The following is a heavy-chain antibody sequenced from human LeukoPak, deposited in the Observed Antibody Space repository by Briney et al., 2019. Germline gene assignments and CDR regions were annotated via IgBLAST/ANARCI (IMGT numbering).Heavy chain of an antibody. J-gene: IGHJ4*02. CDR3: ARYGSGRAYDY. CDR2: ISSSGSTI. Sequence: GGSLRLSCAASGFTFSSYEMNWVRQAPGKGLEWVSYISSSGSTIYYADSVKGRFTISRDNAKNSLYLQMNSLRAEDTAVYYCARYGSGRAYDYWGQGTLVTVSS. V-gene: IGHV3-48*03. D-gene: IGHD3-10*01. CDR1: GFTFSSYE.